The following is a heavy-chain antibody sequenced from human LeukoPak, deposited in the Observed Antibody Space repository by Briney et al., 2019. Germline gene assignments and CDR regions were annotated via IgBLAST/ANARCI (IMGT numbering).Heavy chain of an antibody. CDR2: INSDGSWT. Sequence: GGSLRLSCAASGNYWMHWVRQAPGKGLVWVSHINSDGSWTGYADSVKGRFTISKDNAKNTVYLQMNNLRAEDTAVYYCVSFYETYWGRGTLVTVSS. CDR3: VSFYETY. D-gene: IGHD2-2*01. CDR1: GNYW. V-gene: IGHV3-74*01. J-gene: IGHJ4*02.